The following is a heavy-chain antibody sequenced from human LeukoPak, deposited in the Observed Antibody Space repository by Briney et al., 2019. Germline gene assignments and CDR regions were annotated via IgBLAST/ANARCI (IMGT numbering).Heavy chain of an antibody. D-gene: IGHD3-10*02. V-gene: IGHV3-48*03. J-gene: IGHJ6*04. CDR3: AELGITMIGGV. CDR2: ISSSGSTI. Sequence: GGSLRLSCAASGFTFSSYEMNWVRQAPGKGLEWVSYISSSGSTIYHADSVKGRFTISRDSAKNSLYLQMNSQRAEDTAVYYCAELGITMIGGVWGKGTTVTISS. CDR1: GFTFSSYE.